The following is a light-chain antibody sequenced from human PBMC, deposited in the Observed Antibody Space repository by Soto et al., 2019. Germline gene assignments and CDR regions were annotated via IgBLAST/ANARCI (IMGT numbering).Light chain of an antibody. V-gene: IGLV1-40*01. Sequence: QSVLTQPPSVSGAPGQRVTISCTGSSSNIGAGYDVHWYQHLPGTAPKLLIYGNTNRPSGVPDRFSGSKSGTSASLAITGLQAEDEAVYYCQSYDSSLSAVVFGGGTKLTVL. CDR2: GNT. CDR3: QSYDSSLSAVV. CDR1: SSNIGAGYD. J-gene: IGLJ2*01.